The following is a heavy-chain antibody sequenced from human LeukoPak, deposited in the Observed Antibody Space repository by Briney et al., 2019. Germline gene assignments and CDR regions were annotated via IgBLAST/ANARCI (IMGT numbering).Heavy chain of an antibody. J-gene: IGHJ4*02. CDR2: ISDSGSDT. V-gene: IGHV3-23*01. CDR3: AKRVPYSSSSVYFDY. CDR1: GFTFSSYG. Sequence: GGSLRLSCAVSGFTFSSYGMSWVRQAPGKGLEWVSAISDSGSDTYYADSVKGRFTISKDNSKNTLYLRMNSLGADDTAVYYCAKRVPYSSSSVYFDYWGQGTLVTVSS. D-gene: IGHD6-6*01.